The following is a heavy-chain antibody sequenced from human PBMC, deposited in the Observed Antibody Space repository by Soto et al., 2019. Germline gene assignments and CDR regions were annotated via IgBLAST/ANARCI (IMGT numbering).Heavy chain of an antibody. Sequence: QVQRVESGGGVVQPGRSLRLSCSASGFIFGTYGMDWVRQAPGKGLEWVALISYDGNKEFYADSVKGRFTISRDNSRNTLYLHMNSLKPEDTAMYYCAKETATSVDYYYFYGLDVWGPGTTVSVSS. J-gene: IGHJ6*02. CDR1: GFIFGTYG. D-gene: IGHD1-1*01. CDR3: AKETATSVDYYYFYGLDV. V-gene: IGHV3-30*18. CDR2: ISYDGNKE.